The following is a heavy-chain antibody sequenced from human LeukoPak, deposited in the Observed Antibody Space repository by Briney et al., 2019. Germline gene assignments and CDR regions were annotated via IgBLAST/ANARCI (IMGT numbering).Heavy chain of an antibody. CDR2: IYSGGST. D-gene: IGHD1-26*01. CDR3: ARDHSRWELQIDAFDI. J-gene: IGHJ3*02. CDR1: GFTVSSNY. V-gene: IGHV3-53*01. Sequence: GGSLRLSCAASGFTVSSNYMSWVRQAPGKGLEWVSVIYSGGSTYYADSVKGRFTISRDNSKNTLYLQMNSLRAEDTAVYYCARDHSRWELQIDAFDIWGQGTMVTVSS.